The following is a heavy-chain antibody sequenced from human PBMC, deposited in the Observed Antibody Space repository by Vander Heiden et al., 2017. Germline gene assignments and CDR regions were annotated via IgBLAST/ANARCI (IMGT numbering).Heavy chain of an antibody. V-gene: IGHV3-23*01. J-gene: IGHJ5*02. CDR3: ARDGWGSGRYH. D-gene: IGHD1-26*01. Sequence: EVQLLESGGGLVQTGGSLRPSCAAYGFTFTSYARSGVRQAPGKGLEWVSAISGSGDTTYYADSVKGRFTISRDNSKNTLYLQLNSLTAEDTAVYYCARDGWGSGRYHWGQGTLVTVSS. CDR1: GFTFTSYA. CDR2: ISGSGDTT.